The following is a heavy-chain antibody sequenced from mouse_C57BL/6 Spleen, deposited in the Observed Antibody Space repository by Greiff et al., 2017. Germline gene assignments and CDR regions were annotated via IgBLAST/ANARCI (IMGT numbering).Heavy chain of an antibody. CDR2: IDPSDSET. D-gene: IGHD2-3*01. Sequence: QLQQPGAELVRPGSSVKLSCKASGYTFTSYWMHWVKQRPIQGLEWIGNIDPSDSETHYNQKFKDKATLTVDKPSSTAYMQLSSLTSEDSAVYYCARNGYYYFDYWGQGTTLTVSS. CDR1: GYTFTSYW. V-gene: IGHV1-52*01. J-gene: IGHJ2*01. CDR3: ARNGYYYFDY.